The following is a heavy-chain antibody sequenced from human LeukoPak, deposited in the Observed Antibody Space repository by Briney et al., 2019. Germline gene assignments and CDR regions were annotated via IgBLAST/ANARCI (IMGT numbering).Heavy chain of an antibody. CDR1: GFTFSSYW. D-gene: IGHD6-6*01. Sequence: GGSLRLSCAASGFTFSSYWMSWVRQAPGKGLEWVANIKQDGSEKYYVDSVKGRFTISRDNAKNSLYLQMNSLRAGDTAVYYCAAVGRSSRPGYWGQGTLVTVSS. J-gene: IGHJ4*02. V-gene: IGHV3-7*01. CDR2: IKQDGSEK. CDR3: AAVGRSSRPGY.